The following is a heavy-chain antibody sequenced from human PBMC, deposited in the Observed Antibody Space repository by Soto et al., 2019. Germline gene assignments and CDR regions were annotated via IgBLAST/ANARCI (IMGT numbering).Heavy chain of an antibody. J-gene: IGHJ4*02. Sequence: QVQLQQWGAGLLKPSETLSLTCAVYGGSFSGYYWSWIRQPPGKGLAWIGEINHSGSTNYNPSLKSRVTISVDTSKNQFSLKLSSVTAADTAVYYCARGPGSSLYYFDYWGQGTLVTVSS. D-gene: IGHD3-10*01. CDR2: INHSGST. CDR3: ARGPGSSLYYFDY. V-gene: IGHV4-34*01. CDR1: GGSFSGYY.